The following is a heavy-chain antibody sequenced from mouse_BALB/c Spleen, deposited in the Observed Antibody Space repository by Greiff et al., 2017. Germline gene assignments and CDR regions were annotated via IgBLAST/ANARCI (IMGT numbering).Heavy chain of an antibody. V-gene: IGHV1-7*01. D-gene: IGHD1-2*01. Sequence: QVQLKESGAELAKPGASVKMSCKASGYTFTSYWMHWVKQRPGQGLEWIGYINPSTGYTEYNQKFKDKATLTADKSSSTAYMQLSSLTSEDSAVYYCARYRLRNFDVWGAGTTVTVSS. CDR2: INPSTGYT. J-gene: IGHJ1*01. CDR1: GYTFTSYW. CDR3: ARYRLRNFDV.